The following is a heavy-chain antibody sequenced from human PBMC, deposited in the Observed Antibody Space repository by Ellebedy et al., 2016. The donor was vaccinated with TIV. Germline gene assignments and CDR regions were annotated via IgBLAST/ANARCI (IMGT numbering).Heavy chain of an antibody. J-gene: IGHJ4*02. V-gene: IGHV3-33*08. CDR1: GFTFSNFG. Sequence: GESLKISCAASGFTFSNFGMHWVRQAPGKGLEWVAVIWYDGSNKYYADSVKGRFTISRDNSKNTLYLQMNSLRAEDTAVYYCARKGKRYYFDYWGQGTLVTVSS. D-gene: IGHD3-10*01. CDR2: IWYDGSNK. CDR3: ARKGKRYYFDY.